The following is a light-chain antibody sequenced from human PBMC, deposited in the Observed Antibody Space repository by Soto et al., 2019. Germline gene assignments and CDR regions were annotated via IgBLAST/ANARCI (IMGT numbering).Light chain of an antibody. J-gene: IGKJ4*01. CDR1: QDISNY. V-gene: IGKV1-33*01. CDR2: DVS. CDR3: QKGST. Sequence: DMEMTQSPSSLSASVGDRVTITCQASQDISNYLNWYQQKPGKAPKVLIYDVSNLETGVPSRFSGSGSGTAFSLTISNLQPEDIPTYYCQKGSTFGGGTKVEIK.